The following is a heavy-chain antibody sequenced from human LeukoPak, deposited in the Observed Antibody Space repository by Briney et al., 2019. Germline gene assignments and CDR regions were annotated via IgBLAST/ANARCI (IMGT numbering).Heavy chain of an antibody. Sequence: GGSLRLSCAASGFTFSSYAMSWVRQAPGKGLEWVSAISGSGGSTYYADSVKGRFTISRDNSKNTLYLQMNSLRAEDTAVYYCAKGALGYCSGGSCYSYYWGQGTLVTVSS. V-gene: IGHV3-23*01. CDR2: ISGSGGST. CDR3: AKGALGYCSGGSCYSYY. D-gene: IGHD2-15*01. J-gene: IGHJ4*02. CDR1: GFTFSSYA.